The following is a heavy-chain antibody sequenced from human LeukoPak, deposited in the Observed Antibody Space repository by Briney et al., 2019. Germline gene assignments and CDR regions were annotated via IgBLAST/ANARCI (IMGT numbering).Heavy chain of an antibody. CDR3: ARLYYYGSGSYYNSWGYFDY. Sequence: QPGGSLRLSCAASGFTFSSYWMSWVRQAPGKGLEWVANIKQDGSEKYYVDSVKGRFTISRDNAKNSLYLQMNSLRAEDTAVYYCARLYYYGSGSYYNSWGYFDYWGQGTLVTVSS. CDR2: IKQDGSEK. J-gene: IGHJ4*02. V-gene: IGHV3-7*01. D-gene: IGHD3-10*01. CDR1: GFTFSSYW.